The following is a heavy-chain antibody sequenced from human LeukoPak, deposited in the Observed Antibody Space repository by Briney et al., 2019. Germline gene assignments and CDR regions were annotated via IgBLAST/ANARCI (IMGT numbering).Heavy chain of an antibody. Sequence: QPGGCLRLSCAASGFTSSSDGMHWVRPAPEKGVEWVGVLWYVVSKKYYADSVKGRFTISRDNSTNTLYLQMNSLRAEDTAVYYCARSNWFAPCSQATLVTVSS. CDR3: ARSNWFAP. J-gene: IGHJ5*02. V-gene: IGHV3-33*01. CDR2: LWYVVSKK. CDR1: GFTSSSDG.